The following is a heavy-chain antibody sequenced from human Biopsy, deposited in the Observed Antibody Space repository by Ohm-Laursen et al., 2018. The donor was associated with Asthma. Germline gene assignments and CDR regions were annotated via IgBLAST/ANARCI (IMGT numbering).Heavy chain of an antibody. CDR3: ARGVDRVTGLLDHFDS. CDR2: VYYSGST. V-gene: IGHV4-59*01. D-gene: IGHD2-21*02. Sequence: GTLSLTCTVSGGSINNFYWSWIRQPPGKGLESIGHVYYSGSTNYNPSLKSRVTISIDASKNQFSLKLTSVTAADTAVYCCARGVDRVTGLLDHFDSWGQGTLVTVSS. CDR1: GGSINNFY. J-gene: IGHJ4*02.